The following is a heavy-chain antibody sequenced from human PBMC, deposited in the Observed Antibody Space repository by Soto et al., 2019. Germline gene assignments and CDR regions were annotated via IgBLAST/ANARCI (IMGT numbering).Heavy chain of an antibody. CDR2: MNPNSGNT. V-gene: IGHV1-8*01. D-gene: IGHD3-9*01. CDR1: GYTFTSYD. Sequence: ASVKVSCKASGYTFTSYDINWVRQATGQGLERMGWMNPNSGNTGYAQKFQGRVTMTRNTSISTAYMELSSLRSEDTAVYYCARVIHYDILTGYYTGVGWFDPWGQGTLVTVSS. J-gene: IGHJ5*02. CDR3: ARVIHYDILTGYYTGVGWFDP.